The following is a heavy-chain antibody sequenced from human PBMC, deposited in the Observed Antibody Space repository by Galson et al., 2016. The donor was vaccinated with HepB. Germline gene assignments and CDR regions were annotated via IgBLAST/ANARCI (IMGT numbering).Heavy chain of an antibody. CDR1: GFRFSGHG. CDR3: ARGRGPMDV. CDR2: ISYHGIDK. J-gene: IGHJ6*03. V-gene: IGHV3-30*03. Sequence: SLRLSCAASGFRFSGHGMHWVRQAPGKGLEWVGIISYHGIDKYIADSVKGRFSISRDNSRNTLYLQMNSLRPEDTAVYYCARGRGPMDVWGKGTTVTVSS.